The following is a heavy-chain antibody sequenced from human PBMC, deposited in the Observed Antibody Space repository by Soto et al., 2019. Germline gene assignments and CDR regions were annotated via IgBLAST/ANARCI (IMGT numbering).Heavy chain of an antibody. V-gene: IGHV3-9*01. CDR2: INWSSSRV. D-gene: IGHD6-13*01. CDR3: ARDIGSAAVGGYYYGMDV. J-gene: IGHJ6*02. Sequence: EVQLVESGGGLVQPGRSLRLSCAASGFTFEDYAMHWVRQGPGKGLEWVSGINWSSSRVGYADSVKGRFTISRDNGKNSLYLQMNSLRVEDTALYYCARDIGSAAVGGYYYGMDVWGQGTTVTVSS. CDR1: GFTFEDYA.